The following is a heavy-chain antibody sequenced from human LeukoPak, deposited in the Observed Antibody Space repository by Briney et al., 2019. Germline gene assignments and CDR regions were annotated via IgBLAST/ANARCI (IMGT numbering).Heavy chain of an antibody. CDR3: ARTGEEMATITSFDY. CDR2: ISSSSSSTI. CDR1: GFTFSSYS. J-gene: IGHJ4*02. D-gene: IGHD5-24*01. V-gene: IGHV3-48*04. Sequence: GGSLRLSCAASGFTFSSYSMNWVRQAPGKGLEWVSYISSSSSSTIYYADSVKGRFTISRDNAKNSLYLQMNSLRAEDTAVYYCARTGEEMATITSFDYWGQGTLVTVSS.